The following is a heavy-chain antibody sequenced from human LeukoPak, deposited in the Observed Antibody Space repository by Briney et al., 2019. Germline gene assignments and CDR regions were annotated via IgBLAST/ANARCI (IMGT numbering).Heavy chain of an antibody. CDR3: ARDKVLLWFGEFNPYYGMDV. CDR2: FDPEDGET. Sequence: ASVTVSCTVSGYTLTELSMHWVRQAPGKGLEWMGGFDPEDGETIYAQKFQGRVTMTRDTSTSTVYMELSSLRSEDTAVYYCARDKVLLWFGEFNPYYGMDVWGQGTTVTVSS. D-gene: IGHD3-10*01. J-gene: IGHJ6*02. V-gene: IGHV1-24*01. CDR1: GYTLTELS.